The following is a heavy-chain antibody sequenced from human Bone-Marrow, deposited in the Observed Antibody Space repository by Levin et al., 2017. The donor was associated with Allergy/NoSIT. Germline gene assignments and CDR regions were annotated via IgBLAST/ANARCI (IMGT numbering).Heavy chain of an antibody. D-gene: IGHD6-19*01. CDR2: IYYSGST. V-gene: IGHV4-59*01. CDR1: GGSISSYY. Sequence: SETLSLTCTVSGGSISSYYWSWIRQPPGKGLEWIGYIYYSGSTNYNPSLKSRVTISVDTSKNQFSLKLSSVTAADTAVYYCARVGYSSGWYGFDYWGQGTLVTVSS. J-gene: IGHJ4*02. CDR3: ARVGYSSGWYGFDY.